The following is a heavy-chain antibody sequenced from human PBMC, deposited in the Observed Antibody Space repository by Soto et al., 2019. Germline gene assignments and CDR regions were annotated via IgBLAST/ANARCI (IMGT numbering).Heavy chain of an antibody. CDR1: GFTFSSYA. J-gene: IGHJ5*02. V-gene: IGHV3-30-3*01. CDR3: ARDRYCSGGSCKYNWFDP. CDR2: ISYDGSNK. D-gene: IGHD2-15*01. Sequence: QVQLVESGGGVVQPGRSLRLSCAASGFTFSSYAMHWVRQAPDKGLEWVAVISYDGSNKYYADSVKGRFTISRDNSKNTLYLQMNSLRAEDTAVYYCARDRYCSGGSCKYNWFDPWGQGTLVTVSS.